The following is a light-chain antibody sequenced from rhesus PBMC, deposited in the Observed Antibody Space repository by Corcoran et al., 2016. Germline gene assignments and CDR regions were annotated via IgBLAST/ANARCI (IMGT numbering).Light chain of an antibody. CDR1: QSVSYY. Sequence: QIILTQSPATLSLSPGERATLSCRASQSVSYYLAWYQQKPGQAPRLLIYGASNRATGIPDRFCGSGSGTDFTRTISSLEPEDVGVYHCYQHSGGYSFGQGTEVEIK. CDR2: GAS. CDR3: YQHSGGYS. J-gene: IGKJ2*01. V-gene: IGKV3-10*01.